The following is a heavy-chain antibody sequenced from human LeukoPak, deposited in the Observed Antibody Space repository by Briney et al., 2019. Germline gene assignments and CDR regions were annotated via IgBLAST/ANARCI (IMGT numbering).Heavy chain of an antibody. Sequence: RAGGSLRLSCAASGFTFSNYWIHWVRQAPGKGLEWVAGIKDDGSEKYYVDSVKGRFTISRDNAKNSLYLQMNNLRVEDTAVYYCAREEVKSFDNWGQGTLVTVSS. J-gene: IGHJ4*02. V-gene: IGHV3-7*03. CDR3: AREEVKSFDN. CDR1: GFTFSNYW. CDR2: IKDDGSEK.